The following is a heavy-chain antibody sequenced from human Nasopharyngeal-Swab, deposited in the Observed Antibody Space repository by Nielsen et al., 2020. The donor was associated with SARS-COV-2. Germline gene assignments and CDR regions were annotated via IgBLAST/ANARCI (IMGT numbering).Heavy chain of an antibody. CDR2: IYYTGRT. J-gene: IGHJ6*02. Sequence: SETLSLTCSVSGGSFNGFYWNWIRKPPGKGPEWIGHIYYTGRTHYNPSLRSRVTTSVDTSKNQFSLELRSVTAADTGVYFCARLNYDFGGLYGVDVWGQGTTVTVSS. CDR1: GGSFNGFY. D-gene: IGHD3-3*01. V-gene: IGHV4-59*08. CDR3: ARLNYDFGGLYGVDV.